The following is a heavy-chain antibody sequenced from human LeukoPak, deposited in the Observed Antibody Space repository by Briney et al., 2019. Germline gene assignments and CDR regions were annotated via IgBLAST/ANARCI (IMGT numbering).Heavy chain of an antibody. Sequence: GGSLRLSCAASGFTFSDCYMSWIRQAPGKGLEWVSYISSSGSTIYYADSVKGRFTISRDNAKNSLYLQMNSLRAEDTAVYYCARDRAGTTMRNWFDPWGQGTLVTVSS. CDR2: ISSSGSTI. CDR3: ARDRAGTTMRNWFDP. CDR1: GFTFSDCY. J-gene: IGHJ5*02. D-gene: IGHD1-7*01. V-gene: IGHV3-11*01.